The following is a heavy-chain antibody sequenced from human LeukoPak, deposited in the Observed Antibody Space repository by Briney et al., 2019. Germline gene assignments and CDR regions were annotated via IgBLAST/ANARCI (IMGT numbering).Heavy chain of an antibody. J-gene: IGHJ6*02. CDR3: ARLEGYCSGGSCYGGNYYYYYGMDV. CDR1: GGSVSSGSYY. CDR2: IYYSGST. D-gene: IGHD2-15*01. V-gene: IGHV4-61*01. Sequence: SETLSLTCTVSGGSVSSGSYYWSWIRQPPGKGLEWIGYIYYSGSTNYNPSLKSRVTISVDTSKNQFSLKLSSVTAADTAVYYCARLEGYCSGGSCYGGNYYYYYGMDVWGQGTTVTVSS.